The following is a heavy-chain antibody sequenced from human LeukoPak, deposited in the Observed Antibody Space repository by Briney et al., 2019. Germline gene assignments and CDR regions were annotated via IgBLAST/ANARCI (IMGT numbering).Heavy chain of an antibody. Sequence: GGSLRLSCAASGFSFSTYALHWVGQAPGKGLEGVALIWHDASHTFYTDSVKGRFTISRDNSKNTVYLQMNSLGGEDTAVYYCAREIFGSGSYSDYWGQGTLVTVSS. CDR3: AREIFGSGSYSDY. CDR1: GFSFSTYA. J-gene: IGHJ4*02. D-gene: IGHD3-10*01. V-gene: IGHV3-33*01. CDR2: IWHDASHT.